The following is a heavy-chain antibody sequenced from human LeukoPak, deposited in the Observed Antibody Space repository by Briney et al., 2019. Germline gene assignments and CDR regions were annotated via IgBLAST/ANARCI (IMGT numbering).Heavy chain of an antibody. D-gene: IGHD4-23*01. CDR3: ARDYAGGNYYYMDV. CDR2: ISPSGGST. CDR1: GYTFTSYY. J-gene: IGHJ6*03. Sequence: ASVTVPCKASGYTFTSYYMHWVRQAPGQGLEWMGIISPSGGSTSYAQKFQGRVTMTRDMSTSTVYMELSSLRSEDTAVYYCARDYAGGNYYYMDVWGKGTTVTVSS. V-gene: IGHV1-46*01.